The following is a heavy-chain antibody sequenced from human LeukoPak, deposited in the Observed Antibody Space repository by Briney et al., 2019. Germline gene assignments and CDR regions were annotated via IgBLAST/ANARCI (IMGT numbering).Heavy chain of an antibody. J-gene: IGHJ6*03. CDR2: INYSGST. Sequence: SETLSLTCTVSGGSISNYYWSWIRQPPGKGLEWIAYINYSGSTNYNPSLKSRVTMSVDTSKNQFSLKVSSVTAADTAVYYCARVFDSGSQAYFYYMDVWGKGTTVTISS. CDR1: GGSISNYY. D-gene: IGHD3-10*01. V-gene: IGHV4-59*01. CDR3: ARVFDSGSQAYFYYMDV.